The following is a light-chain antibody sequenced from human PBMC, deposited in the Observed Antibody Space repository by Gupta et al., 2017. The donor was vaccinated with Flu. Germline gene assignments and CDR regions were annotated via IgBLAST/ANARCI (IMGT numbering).Light chain of an antibody. CDR2: AAS. J-gene: IGKJ3*01. CDR3: QQSYSTPPFT. Sequence: DIQMTQSPSFLSASVGDRVTITCRASESITTYLNWYQQGPGKAPNLLIYAASTMQSGVPSRFSGSGSGTEFTLTISSLQPEDFATYYCQQSYSTPPFTFGPGTKVDIK. CDR1: ESITTY. V-gene: IGKV1-39*01.